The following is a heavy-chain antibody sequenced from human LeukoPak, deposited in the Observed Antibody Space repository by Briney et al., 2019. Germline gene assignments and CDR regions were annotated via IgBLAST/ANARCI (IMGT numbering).Heavy chain of an antibody. Sequence: SETLSLTCAVSGASISSNNCWTWVRQPPGKGLEWIGGIYDSGSTNYNPSLKSRVTISIDKSKKQFSLTLSSMTAADTAVYYCARKGRDYWGQGTLVTVSS. CDR2: IYDSGST. CDR3: ARKGRDY. J-gene: IGHJ4*02. V-gene: IGHV4-4*02. CDR1: GASISSNNC.